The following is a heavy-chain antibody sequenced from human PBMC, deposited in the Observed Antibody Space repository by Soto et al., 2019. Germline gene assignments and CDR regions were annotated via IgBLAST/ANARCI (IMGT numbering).Heavy chain of an antibody. V-gene: IGHV4-31*03. D-gene: IGHD4-17*01. J-gene: IGHJ4*02. Sequence: QVHLQESGPGLVKPSQPLSLTCTVSGDSISSSDYYWSWIRQPPGKGLEWIGYLYSSGNTYYNPSLKRRLTTSVDTSKNQFSLKLTSVTAADTALYYCARGLSAATVVTCDFDYWGQGNLVTVSS. CDR2: LYSSGNT. CDR1: GDSISSSDYY. CDR3: ARGLSAATVVTCDFDY.